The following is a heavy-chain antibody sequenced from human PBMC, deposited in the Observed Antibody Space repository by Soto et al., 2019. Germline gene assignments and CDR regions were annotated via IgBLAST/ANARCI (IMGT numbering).Heavy chain of an antibody. CDR1: GDSFPNYW. D-gene: IGHD6-13*01. Sequence: GESLKISCKGSGDSFPNYWIGWVRQMPGKGLEWMGIIYPEDSYTNYSPSFQGHVTISADKSISTAYLQWSSLKASDTAMYYCARLQAAAGDNDLTFDYWGQGTLVTVSS. J-gene: IGHJ4*02. CDR3: ARLQAAAGDNDLTFDY. CDR2: IYPEDSYT. V-gene: IGHV5-51*01.